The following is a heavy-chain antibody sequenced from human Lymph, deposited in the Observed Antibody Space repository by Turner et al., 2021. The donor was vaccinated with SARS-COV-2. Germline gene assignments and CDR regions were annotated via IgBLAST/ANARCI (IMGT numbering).Heavy chain of an antibody. CDR3: ARGFDY. Sequence: QVQLQASRPRLVTPSETLSLTCTVSGGSISSYYWSWIRQPPGKGLEWSGYIYDRGSTNKNTSIKSRVTISVDTSKNQFSLKQTSVTAADTAVYYCARGFDYWGQGTLVTVSP. V-gene: IGHV4-59*01. J-gene: IGHJ4*02. CDR1: GGSISSYY. CDR2: IYDRGST.